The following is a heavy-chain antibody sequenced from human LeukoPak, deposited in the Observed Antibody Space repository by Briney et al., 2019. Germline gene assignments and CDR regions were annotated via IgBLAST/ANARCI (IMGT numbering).Heavy chain of an antibody. D-gene: IGHD3-3*01. Sequence: PSETLSLTCNVSGGSISSSNHYWGWVRQPAGQGLEWFGSIYYSGSAYYNPSLKSRVTISVDTSKNQFSLKLTSVTAADTAMYYCARARGSKEWLLYPRPFDYWGQGTLVTVSS. CDR2: IYYSGSA. CDR3: ARARGSKEWLLYPRPFDY. V-gene: IGHV4-39*01. CDR1: GGSISSSNHY. J-gene: IGHJ4*02.